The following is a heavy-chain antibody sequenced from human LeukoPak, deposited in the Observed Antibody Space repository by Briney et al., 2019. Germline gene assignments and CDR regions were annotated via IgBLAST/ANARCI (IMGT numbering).Heavy chain of an antibody. Sequence: PGGSLSLSCAASGFTFSGSAMHWVRQAPGKGLEWVANIKQHGSEKYYVDSVRGRFTISRDNAKNSVYLQMNSLRAEDTAVYYCARDEYYYDSSGYYYYYMDVWGKGTTVTVSS. CDR3: ARDEYYYDSSGYYYYYMDV. CDR2: IKQHGSEK. CDR1: GFTFSGSA. J-gene: IGHJ6*03. V-gene: IGHV3-7*01. D-gene: IGHD3-22*01.